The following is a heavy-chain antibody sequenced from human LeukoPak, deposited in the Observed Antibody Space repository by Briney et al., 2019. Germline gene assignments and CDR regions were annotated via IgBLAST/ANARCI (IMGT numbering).Heavy chain of an antibody. Sequence: GGSLRLSCAASGFTFSSYGIHWVRQAPGKGLEWVAFIRYDGSNKYYTDSVKGRFTISRDNSQNTLYLQMNSLRAEDTAVYYCAKDPRFDPWGQGTLVTVSS. CDR3: AKDPRFDP. V-gene: IGHV3-30*02. J-gene: IGHJ5*02. CDR2: IRYDGSNK. CDR1: GFTFSSYG.